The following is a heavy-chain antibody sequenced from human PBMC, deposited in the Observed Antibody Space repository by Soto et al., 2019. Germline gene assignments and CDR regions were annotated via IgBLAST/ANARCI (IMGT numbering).Heavy chain of an antibody. CDR1: GFSLSTHGVG. D-gene: IGHD2-15*01. CDR2: IYWDDDK. J-gene: IGHJ5*01. V-gene: IGHV2-5*02. CDR3: AHAMLYCTGGSCSTWFDS. Sequence: QITLKESGPTLVKPTQTLTLTCTFSGFSLSTHGVGVGWIRQPAGKALEWLALIYWDDDKRYSASLKSRLTITKDTSKNQVVITMTNVDPVDTAPYYCAHAMLYCTGGSCSTWFDSWGPGTLVTVSS.